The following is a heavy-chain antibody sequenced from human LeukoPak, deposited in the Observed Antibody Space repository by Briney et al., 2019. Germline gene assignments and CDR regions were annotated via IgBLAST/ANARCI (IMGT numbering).Heavy chain of an antibody. Sequence: SQTLSLTCSVSRGSITSGNYYWNWIRQPAGKGLEWIGRISPSGGATYNPSLESRVTMSIDTSKNQFSLDLSSVTAADTAVYYCARDTAAALDYWGQGTLVTVSS. D-gene: IGHD6-13*01. CDR3: ARDTAAALDY. V-gene: IGHV4-61*02. CDR2: ISPSGGA. CDR1: RGSITSGNYY. J-gene: IGHJ4*02.